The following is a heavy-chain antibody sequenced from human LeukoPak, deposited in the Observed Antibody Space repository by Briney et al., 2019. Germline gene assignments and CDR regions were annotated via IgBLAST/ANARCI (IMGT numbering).Heavy chain of an antibody. Sequence: GGSLRLSCAASGFTFSSYAMSWVRQAPGKGLEWVSAISGSGSNTYYTDSVKGRFTISRDNSRNSLYLQMNSLRAEDTAVYYCARGAMTTVDYWGHGTLVTVSS. D-gene: IGHD4-17*01. CDR2: ISGSGSNT. V-gene: IGHV3-23*01. CDR1: GFTFSSYA. J-gene: IGHJ4*01. CDR3: ARGAMTTVDY.